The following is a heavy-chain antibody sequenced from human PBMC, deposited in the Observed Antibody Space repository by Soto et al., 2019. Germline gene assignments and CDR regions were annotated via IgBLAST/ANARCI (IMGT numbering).Heavy chain of an antibody. Sequence: SETLSLTCTVSGGSISSSTHYWGWVRQPPGKGLEWIGSIYHSGSTYYTPSLKSRFIISVDTSKNQFSLNLNSVTTADTAVYYCAREYTYGSNFFDCWGQGALVTVSS. D-gene: IGHD5-18*01. CDR2: IYHSGST. CDR3: AREYTYGSNFFDC. CDR1: GGSISSSTHY. V-gene: IGHV4-39*07. J-gene: IGHJ4*02.